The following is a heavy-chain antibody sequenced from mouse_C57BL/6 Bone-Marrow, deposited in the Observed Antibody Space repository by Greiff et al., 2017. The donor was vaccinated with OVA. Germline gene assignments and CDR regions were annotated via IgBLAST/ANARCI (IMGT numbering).Heavy chain of an antibody. Sequence: VQLQQSGAELVRPGASVTLSCKASGYTFTDYEMHWVKQTPVHGLEWIGAIDPETGGTAYNQKFKGKAILTADKSSSTAYMELRSLTSEDSAVYYCTRVYSNYYAMDYWGQGTSVTVSS. CDR2: IDPETGGT. V-gene: IGHV1-15*01. J-gene: IGHJ4*01. CDR3: TRVYSNYYAMDY. D-gene: IGHD2-5*01. CDR1: GYTFTDYE.